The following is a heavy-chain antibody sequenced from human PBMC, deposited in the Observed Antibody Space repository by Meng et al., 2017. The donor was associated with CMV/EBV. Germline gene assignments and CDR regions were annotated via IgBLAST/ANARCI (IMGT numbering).Heavy chain of an antibody. CDR3: ASQAGYIRSWYII. CDR1: GGYISSSSDE. Sequence: TVSGGYISSSSDEWGWIRQTPGKGREWIGSRYYSGSTYYKQSIKSRVTISVETSKNQFSLKLSSVTAEDTAVYYCASQAGYIRSWYIIWGQGTLVTVSS. D-gene: IGHD6-13*01. CDR2: RYYSGST. J-gene: IGHJ4*02. V-gene: IGHV4-39*01.